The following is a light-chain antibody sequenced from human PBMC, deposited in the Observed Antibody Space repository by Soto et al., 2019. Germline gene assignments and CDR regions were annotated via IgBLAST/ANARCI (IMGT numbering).Light chain of an antibody. CDR1: QSVASSY. CDR3: QQYGTSPPGVT. CDR2: SAS. Sequence: EVVLTQSPGTLSLSPGERVTLSCRASQSVASSYLAWYQQKPGRAPRLLFYSASSRATGIPDRFSGSGSETDFALTISGLEPEDFAVYYCQQYGTSPPGVTFGPGTKVDMK. V-gene: IGKV3-20*01. J-gene: IGKJ3*01.